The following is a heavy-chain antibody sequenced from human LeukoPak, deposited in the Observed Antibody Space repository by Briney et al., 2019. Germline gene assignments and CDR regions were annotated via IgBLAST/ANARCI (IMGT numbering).Heavy chain of an antibody. J-gene: IGHJ4*02. D-gene: IGHD3-22*01. Sequence: PGGSLRLSCAASGFTFSSYAMHWVRQAPGKGLEWVAVISYDGSNKYYADSVKGRFTISRDNSKNTLYLQMNSLRAEDTAVYYCARDGANYYDSSGYSFFDYWGQGTLVTVSS. CDR1: GFTFSSYA. V-gene: IGHV3-30-3*01. CDR3: ARDGANYYDSSGYSFFDY. CDR2: ISYDGSNK.